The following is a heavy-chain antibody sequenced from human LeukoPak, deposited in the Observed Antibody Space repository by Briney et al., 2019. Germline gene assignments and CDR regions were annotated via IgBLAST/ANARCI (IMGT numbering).Heavy chain of an antibody. D-gene: IGHD7-27*01. CDR3: ARGLGPGYFDY. V-gene: IGHV4-34*01. CDR1: GDSFSGYY. Sequence: PSETLSLTCAVYGDSFSGYYWSWIRQPPAKGLDWIGEINHSGSTNYNPSLKSRVTITVDTSKNQYSLKLSSVTAAATAVDYCARGLGPGYFDYWGRGTLATVS. J-gene: IGHJ4*02. CDR2: INHSGST.